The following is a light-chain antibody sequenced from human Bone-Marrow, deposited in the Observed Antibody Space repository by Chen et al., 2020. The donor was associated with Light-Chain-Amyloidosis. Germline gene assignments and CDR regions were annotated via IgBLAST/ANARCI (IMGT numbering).Light chain of an antibody. Sequence: QSALTQPASVSGSPGQSITISCTGTSTDVGGYIYVSWYQQHPGKAPKLILFDVNNRPSGVSNRFAGSKSGNTASLAISELQAEDEADYYCSSYTSSRTLVLFGGGTKLTVL. CDR2: DVN. CDR3: SSYTSSRTLVL. V-gene: IGLV2-14*03. J-gene: IGLJ2*01. CDR1: STDVGGYIY.